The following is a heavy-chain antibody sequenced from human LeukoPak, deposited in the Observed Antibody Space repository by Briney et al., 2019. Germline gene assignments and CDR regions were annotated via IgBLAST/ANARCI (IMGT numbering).Heavy chain of an antibody. CDR3: ARVRFTAFDI. J-gene: IGHJ3*02. Sequence: SETLSLTCTVSGGSISSYYWSWIRQPPGKGLEWIGYIYYSGSTNYNPSLKSRVTISVDTSKNQFSLKLSSVTAADTAVYYCARVRFTAFDIWGQGTMVTVSS. CDR2: IYYSGST. D-gene: IGHD3-3*01. CDR1: GGSISSYY. V-gene: IGHV4-59*01.